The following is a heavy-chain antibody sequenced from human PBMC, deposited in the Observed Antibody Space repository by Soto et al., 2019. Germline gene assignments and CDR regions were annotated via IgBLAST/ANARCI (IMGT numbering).Heavy chain of an antibody. V-gene: IGHV3-9*01. CDR1: GFTFDDYA. D-gene: IGHD3-9*01. CDR3: AKDALRYFDWSWAFDI. J-gene: IGHJ3*02. Sequence: PGGSLRLSCAASGFTFDDYAMHWVRQAPGKGLGWVSGISWNSGSIGYADSVKGRFTISRDNAKNSLYLQMNSLRAEDTALYYCAKDALRYFDWSWAFDIWGQGTMVTVSS. CDR2: ISWNSGSI.